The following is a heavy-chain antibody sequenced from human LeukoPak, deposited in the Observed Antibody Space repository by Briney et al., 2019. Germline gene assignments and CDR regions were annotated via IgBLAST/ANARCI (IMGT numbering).Heavy chain of an antibody. J-gene: IGHJ3*02. V-gene: IGHV3-7*01. Sequence: GGSLRLSCAASGFTFSSYWMSWVRQAPGKGLEWVANIKQDGSEKYYVDSVKGRFTISRDNAKNSLYLQMNSLRAEDTAVYYCARVRRSWYWDAFDIWGQGTMVTVSS. CDR1: GFTFSSYW. CDR2: IKQDGSEK. D-gene: IGHD6-13*01. CDR3: ARVRRSWYWDAFDI.